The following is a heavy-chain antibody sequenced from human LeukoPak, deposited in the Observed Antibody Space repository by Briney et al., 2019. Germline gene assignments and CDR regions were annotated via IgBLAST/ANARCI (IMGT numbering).Heavy chain of an antibody. CDR2: FDPEVGET. CDR1: GYTLTELS. CDR3: ATSYYYDSSGYYSSYFDY. J-gene: IGHJ4*02. D-gene: IGHD3-22*01. Sequence: ASVKVSCKVSGYTLTELSMHWVRQAPGKGLEWMGGFDPEVGETIYAQKFQGRVTMTEDTSTDTAYMELSSLRSEDTAVYYCATSYYYDSSGYYSSYFDYWGQGTLVTVSS. V-gene: IGHV1-24*01.